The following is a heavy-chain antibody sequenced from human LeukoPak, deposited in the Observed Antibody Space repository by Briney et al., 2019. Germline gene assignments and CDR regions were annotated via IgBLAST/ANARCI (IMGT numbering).Heavy chain of an antibody. Sequence: GGSLRLSCVASGLTFNNYWMNWVRQAPGKGLEWVAKINQNGSEKFYVDSVKGRFTISRDNAKNSLYLQMNSLRAEDTAVYYCAREIRYCSGSKCYLFDYWGQGTLVTVSS. CDR1: GLTFNNYW. CDR2: INQNGSEK. D-gene: IGHD2-15*01. V-gene: IGHV3-7*01. CDR3: AREIRYCSGSKCYLFDY. J-gene: IGHJ4*02.